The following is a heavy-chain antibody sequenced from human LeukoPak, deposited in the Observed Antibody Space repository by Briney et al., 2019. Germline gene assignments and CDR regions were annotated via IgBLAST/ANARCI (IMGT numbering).Heavy chain of an antibody. D-gene: IGHD6-19*01. Sequence: GGSLRLSCAASGFTFSNYAMRWVRQAPGKGLEWVSGISGSGDSTYYADSVKGRFTISRDNSKDTLYLQMNSLRAEDTAVYYCARGLVRAFDIWGQGTMVTVSS. CDR2: ISGSGDST. CDR1: GFTFSNYA. J-gene: IGHJ3*02. CDR3: ARGLVRAFDI. V-gene: IGHV3-23*01.